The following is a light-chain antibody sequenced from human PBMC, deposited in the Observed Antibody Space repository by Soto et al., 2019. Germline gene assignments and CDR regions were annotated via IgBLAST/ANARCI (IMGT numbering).Light chain of an antibody. CDR1: SSDVGGYNY. V-gene: IGLV2-14*01. Sequence: QSALTQPASVSGSPGQSITISCTGTSSDVGGYNYVSWYQQLPGKAPKLMIYDVSNRPSGVSNRFSGSKSGNTASLTISGLQAEDEADYYCTSYTSNTVIFGGGTKLTVL. CDR3: TSYTSNTVI. J-gene: IGLJ2*01. CDR2: DVS.